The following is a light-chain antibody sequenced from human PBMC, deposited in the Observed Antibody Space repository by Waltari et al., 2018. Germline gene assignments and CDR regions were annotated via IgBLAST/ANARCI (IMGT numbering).Light chain of an antibody. J-gene: IGKJ1*01. CDR3: QQYGSSPQT. V-gene: IGKV3-20*01. Sequence: EMALPQPPGTLSLSPGERATLSCRASQSVSSSYLAWYQQKPGQAPRLLIYGAASRATGIPDRFGGSGSGTDFTLTISRLEPEDFAVYYCQQYGSSPQTFGQGTKVEIK. CDR1: QSVSSSY. CDR2: GAA.